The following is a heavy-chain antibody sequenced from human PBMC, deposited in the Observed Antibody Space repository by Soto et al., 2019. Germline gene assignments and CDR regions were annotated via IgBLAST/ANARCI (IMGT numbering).Heavy chain of an antibody. CDR1: GGSITSGGYY. D-gene: IGHD2-21*01. Sequence: SETLSLTCTVSGGSITSGGYYWSWIRQHPGKGLEWIGYIYYRGSTYYNPSLKSRVTISADTSKNQFSLKLSSVTAADTAVYYCARERDGGAAFDIWGQGTMVTVSS. CDR2: IYYRGST. V-gene: IGHV4-31*03. CDR3: ARERDGGAAFDI. J-gene: IGHJ3*02.